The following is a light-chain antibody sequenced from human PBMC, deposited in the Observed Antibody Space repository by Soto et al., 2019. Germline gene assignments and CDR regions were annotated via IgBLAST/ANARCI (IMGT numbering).Light chain of an antibody. CDR2: AAS. CDR1: HDIITY. V-gene: IGKV1-12*01. CDR3: QQSNIFPLT. Sequence: DIQMTQSPSSVSASVADRVTITCRASHDIITYLAWYQQKPGKACRLLIFAASSLQSGVPFRFSGSGSGTEFTLTISSLQTEDFAIYYCQQSNIFPLTFGGGTKV. J-gene: IGKJ4*01.